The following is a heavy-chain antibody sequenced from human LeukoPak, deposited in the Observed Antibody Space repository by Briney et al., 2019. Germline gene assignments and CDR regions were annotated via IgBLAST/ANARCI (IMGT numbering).Heavy chain of an antibody. CDR3: ARILYISGWSIDY. CDR2: INQDERDR. V-gene: IGHV3-7*01. CDR1: GFTFNGYG. J-gene: IGHJ4*02. D-gene: IGHD6-19*01. Sequence: GGSLRLSCAASGFTFNGYGRSGFGRPPGKGLEGLPNINQDERDRYYVDSVKGRFTISRDNAKNSVYLQMNSLRAEDTAVYYCARILYISGWSIDYWGQGALVTVSS.